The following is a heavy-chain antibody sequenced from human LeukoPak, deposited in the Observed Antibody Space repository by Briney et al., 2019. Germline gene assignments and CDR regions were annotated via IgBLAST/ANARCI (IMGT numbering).Heavy chain of an antibody. CDR2: ISSEGSST. J-gene: IGHJ3*02. V-gene: IGHV3-74*01. CDR3: ARVHPHGDYSAGAFDI. D-gene: IGHD4-17*01. CDR1: GFTFSIYW. Sequence: PGGSLRLSCAASGFTFSIYWMHWVRQAPGKGLVWVSRISSEGSSTTYADSVKGRFTISRDNAKDSLYLQMNSLRAEDTAVYYCARVHPHGDYSAGAFDIWGQGTMVTVSS.